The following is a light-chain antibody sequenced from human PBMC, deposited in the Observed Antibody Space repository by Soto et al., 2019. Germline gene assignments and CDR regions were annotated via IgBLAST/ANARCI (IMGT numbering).Light chain of an antibody. CDR2: EVS. CDR3: ISNTNSSTSTVV. V-gene: IGLV2-18*02. Sequence: QSALTQPPSVSGSPGQSVTISCTGTSSDVGSYNRVSWYQQPPGTAPKLMIYEVSNRPSGVPDRFSGSKSGNTASLTISGLQAEDEAEYYCISNTNSSTSTVVFGGGTKLTVL. CDR1: SSDVGSYNR. J-gene: IGLJ2*01.